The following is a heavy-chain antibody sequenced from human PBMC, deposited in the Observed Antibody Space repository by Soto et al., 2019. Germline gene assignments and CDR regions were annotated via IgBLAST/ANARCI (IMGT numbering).Heavy chain of an antibody. Sequence: QVQLQESGPGLVKPSQTLSLTCTVSGGSISSGGYYWSWIRQHPGKGLEWIGYIYYSGSTYYNPSLKSRVTIPVDTSKNQFSLKLSSVTAADTAVYYCASSQCSSTSCSRHFDYLGQGTLVTVSS. CDR1: GGSISSGGYY. CDR2: IYYSGST. CDR3: ASSQCSSTSCSRHFDY. J-gene: IGHJ4*02. V-gene: IGHV4-31*03. D-gene: IGHD2-2*01.